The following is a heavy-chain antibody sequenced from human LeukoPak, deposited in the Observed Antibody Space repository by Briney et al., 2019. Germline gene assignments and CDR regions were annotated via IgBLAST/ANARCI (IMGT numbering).Heavy chain of an antibody. V-gene: IGHV1-3*01. CDR3: AREISGSHPNDY. CDR1: GYTFTSYA. J-gene: IGHJ4*02. CDR2: SNAGNGHT. D-gene: IGHD1-26*01. Sequence: ASVKVSCKASGYTFTSYAMYWVRQAPGQRLEWMGWSNAGNGHTKYSKKFQGRVTISRDTSASTAYMELSSLRSEDTAVYYCAREISGSHPNDYWGQGTLVTVSS.